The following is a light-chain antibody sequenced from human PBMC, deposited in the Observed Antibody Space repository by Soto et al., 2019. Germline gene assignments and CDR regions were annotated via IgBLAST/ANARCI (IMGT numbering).Light chain of an antibody. J-gene: IGKJ1*01. CDR1: QRISSR. CDR2: KAS. CDR3: QQYHDYWT. Sequence: DIQRTQSPSTLSASVGDRVTIACRASQRISSRLAWYQQKPGKAPKLLIYKASSLESGVPSRFSGSGSGTEFTLTISSLQPDDFATYYCQQYHDYWTFGQGTKV. V-gene: IGKV1-5*03.